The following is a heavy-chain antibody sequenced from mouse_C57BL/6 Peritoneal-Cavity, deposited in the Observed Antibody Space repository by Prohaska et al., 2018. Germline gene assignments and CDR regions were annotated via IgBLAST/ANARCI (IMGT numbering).Heavy chain of an antibody. CDR3: ARGLGEYFDY. CDR1: GIDVSRHC. V-gene: IGHV4-1*01. CDR2: INPDSSTI. J-gene: IGHJ2*01. D-gene: IGHD4-1*01. Sequence: EVKLLQSGGGLVQPGGSLKLSCAASGIDVSRHCLSWVRRAPGKELEWIGEINPDSSTINYAPSLKDKYIISRDKVKNTLYLQMSKVRSEDTALYYCARGLGEYFDYWGQGTTLTVSS.